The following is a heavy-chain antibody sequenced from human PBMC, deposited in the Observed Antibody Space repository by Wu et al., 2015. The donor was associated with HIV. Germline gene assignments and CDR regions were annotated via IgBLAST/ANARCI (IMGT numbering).Heavy chain of an antibody. D-gene: IGHD3-10*01. CDR2: IIPIFGTA. CDR1: GGTFSSYA. V-gene: IGHV1-69*05. CDR3: ARGGPGRWVRGVWSRTIDI. Sequence: QVQLVQSGAEVKKPGSSVKVSCKASGGTFSSYAISWVRQAPGQGLEWMGGIIPIFGTANYAQKFQGRVTITTDESTSTAYMELSSLRSEDTAVYYCARGGPGRWVRGVWSRTIDIVGPKGQVVTV. J-gene: IGHJ3*02.